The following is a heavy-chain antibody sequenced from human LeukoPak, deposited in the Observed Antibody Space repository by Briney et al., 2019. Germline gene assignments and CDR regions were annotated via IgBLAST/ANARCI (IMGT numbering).Heavy chain of an antibody. CDR3: ARTDAMDV. Sequence: GSVKVSCKASGYTLIRSYTHWVRQAPGQGLEWMGRIDPHNGGTNYAQKFQDRVTMTRDTSISTAYMELSRLRSDDTAVYYCARTDAMDVWGQGTTVTVSS. J-gene: IGHJ6*02. CDR2: IDPHNGGT. V-gene: IGHV1-2*06. CDR1: GYTLIRSY.